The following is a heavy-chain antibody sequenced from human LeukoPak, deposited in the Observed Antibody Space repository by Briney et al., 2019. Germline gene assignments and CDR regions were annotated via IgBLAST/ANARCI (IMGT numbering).Heavy chain of an antibody. Sequence: GASVKVSCKASGYTFSNYGISWVRQAPGQGLEWMGWISPYNGNTNYVQKLQGRVTMTTDTSTSTAYMDLQSLRSDDTAIYYCARHGNALTHSEYLDYWGQGTPITVSS. CDR2: ISPYNGNT. V-gene: IGHV1-18*01. D-gene: IGHD1-26*01. J-gene: IGHJ4*02. CDR3: ARHGNALTHSEYLDY. CDR1: GYTFSNYG.